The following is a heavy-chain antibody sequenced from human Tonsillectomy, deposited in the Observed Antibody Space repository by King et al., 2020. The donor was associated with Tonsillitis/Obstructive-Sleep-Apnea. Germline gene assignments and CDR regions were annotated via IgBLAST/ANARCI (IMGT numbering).Heavy chain of an antibody. V-gene: IGHV3-23*04. Sequence: VQLVESGGGLVQPGGSLRLSCAASGFTFSSYAMSWVRQAPGKGLEWVSAISGSGGSTYYADSVKGRFTITRDNSKNTLYLQMNSLRAEDTAVNYCAKLGYCSSTSCNGNWFDPWGQGTLVTVSS. CDR2: ISGSGGST. CDR1: GFTFSSYA. D-gene: IGHD2-2*01. J-gene: IGHJ5*02. CDR3: AKLGYCSSTSCNGNWFDP.